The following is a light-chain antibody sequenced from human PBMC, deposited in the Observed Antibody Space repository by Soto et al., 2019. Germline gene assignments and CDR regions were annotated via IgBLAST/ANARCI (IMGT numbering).Light chain of an antibody. CDR1: QGISSY. CDR3: QQLNSYLSWT. CDR2: AAS. J-gene: IGKJ1*01. V-gene: IGKV1-9*01. Sequence: DIQLTQSPSILSASVGDRVTITGRASQGISSYLAWYQQKPGKAPKLLIYAASTLQSGVPSRFSGSGSGTEFTLTISSLQPEDFATYYCQQLNSYLSWTFGHGTKVEIK.